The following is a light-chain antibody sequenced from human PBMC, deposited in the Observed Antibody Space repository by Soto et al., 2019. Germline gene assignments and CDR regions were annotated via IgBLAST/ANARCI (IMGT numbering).Light chain of an antibody. CDR1: QDISGY. Sequence: AIRMTQSPSSLSASTGDRVTITCRASQDISGYLAWYQQKPGKAPNLLIYAASTLQSGVASRFSGSGSGTDFTLTISCLQLEDLETYYCQQYYFNHRTLGQGTKVDIK. V-gene: IGKV1-8*01. CDR2: AAS. CDR3: QQYYFNHRT. J-gene: IGKJ1*01.